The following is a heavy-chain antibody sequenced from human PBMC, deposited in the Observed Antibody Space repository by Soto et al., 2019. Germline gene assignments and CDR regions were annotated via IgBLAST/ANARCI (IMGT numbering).Heavy chain of an antibody. CDR1: GGTFSSYA. CDR2: VMPIFGTA. CDR3: ARDLGVNYDILTGYPPQGYYYGMDV. J-gene: IGHJ6*02. Sequence: VASVKVSCKASGGTFSSYAISWVRQAPGQGLEWMGGVMPIFGTAKYAQKFQGRVTITADESTSTPDMYLSSLRSEDAAVYYCARDLGVNYDILTGYPPQGYYYGMDVWGQGTTVTVSS. D-gene: IGHD3-9*01. V-gene: IGHV1-69*13.